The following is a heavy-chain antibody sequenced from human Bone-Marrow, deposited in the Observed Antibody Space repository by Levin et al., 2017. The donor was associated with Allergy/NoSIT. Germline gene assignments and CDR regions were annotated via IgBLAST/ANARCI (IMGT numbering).Heavy chain of an antibody. J-gene: IGHJ5*02. D-gene: IGHD4-17*01. CDR2: IWYDGNNK. CDR3: AGGQVTRLGSNYWFDP. CDR1: GFTFSTYG. Sequence: PGGSLRLSCAASGFTFSTYGMHWVRQAPGKGLEWVAVIWYDGNNKYYADSVKGRFTISRDNSKNTLYLQMNSLRAEDTAVYYCAGGQVTRLGSNYWFDPWGQGTLVTVSS. V-gene: IGHV3-33*01.